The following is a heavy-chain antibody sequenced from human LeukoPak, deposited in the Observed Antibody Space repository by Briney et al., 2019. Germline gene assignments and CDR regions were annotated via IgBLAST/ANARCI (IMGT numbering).Heavy chain of an antibody. D-gene: IGHD5-12*01. V-gene: IGHV3-7*01. Sequence: GGSLRLSCAASGFTFSSYWMSWVRQAPGKGLEWVATIKQDGSEKYYVDSVKGRFTISRDNAKNSLYLQMNSLRAEDTAVYYCARGGSPGWLRVGYWGQGTLVTVSS. J-gene: IGHJ4*02. CDR2: IKQDGSEK. CDR3: ARGGSPGWLRVGY. CDR1: GFTFSSYW.